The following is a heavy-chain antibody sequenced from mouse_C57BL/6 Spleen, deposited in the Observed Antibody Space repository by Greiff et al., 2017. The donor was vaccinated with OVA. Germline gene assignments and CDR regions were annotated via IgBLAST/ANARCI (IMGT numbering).Heavy chain of an antibody. CDR2: INYDGSST. Sequence: EVKLVESEGGLVQPGSSMKLSCTASGFTFSDYYMAWVRQVPEKGLEWVANINYDGSSTYYLDSLKSRFIISRDNAKNILYLQMSSLKSEDTATYYCARANWDPSYFDYWGQGTTLTVSS. CDR1: GFTFSDYY. CDR3: ARANWDPSYFDY. D-gene: IGHD4-1*01. V-gene: IGHV5-16*01. J-gene: IGHJ2*01.